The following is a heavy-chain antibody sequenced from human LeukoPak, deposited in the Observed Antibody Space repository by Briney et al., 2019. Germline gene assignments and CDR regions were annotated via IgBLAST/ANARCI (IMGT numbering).Heavy chain of an antibody. CDR1: GYTFTSYG. D-gene: IGHD5/OR15-5a*01. CDR2: INPKSGDT. CDR3: ARGRPLSTSTTDLTDY. V-gene: IGHV1-2*02. Sequence: ASVKISCKASGYTFTSYGISWVRQAPGQGLEWMAWINPKSGDTRCAQKFQGSVTMTRDTSFSTAYLEVRSDDTAVYYCARGRPLSTSTTDLTDYWGQGTLVTVSS. J-gene: IGHJ4*02.